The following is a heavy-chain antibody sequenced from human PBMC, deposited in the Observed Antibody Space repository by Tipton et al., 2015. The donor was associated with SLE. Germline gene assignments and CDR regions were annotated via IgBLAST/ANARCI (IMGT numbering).Heavy chain of an antibody. CDR3: AKVLSSSGWQILDY. CDR1: GFTFSSYA. D-gene: IGHD6-19*01. V-gene: IGHV3-30-3*01. J-gene: IGHJ4*02. CDR2: ISYDGSNK. Sequence: SLRLSCAASGFTFSSYAMHWVRQAPGKGLEWVAVISYDGSNKYYADSVKGRFTISRDNAKNTLYLQMNSLRTEDTAVYYCAKVLSSSGWQILDYWGQGTLVTVSS.